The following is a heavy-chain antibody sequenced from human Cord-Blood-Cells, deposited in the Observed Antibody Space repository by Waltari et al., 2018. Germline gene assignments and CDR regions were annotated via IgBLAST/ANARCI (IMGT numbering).Heavy chain of an antibody. V-gene: IGHV3-7*01. Sequence: EVQLVESGGGLVQPGGSLRLSCAASGFTFRSHWMSWVRQAPGKGLEWVANIKQDGSEKYYVDSVKDRCTISRDKAKNSLYLQMNSLRAEDTAVYYCARDLTFWSGYYDYYGMDVWGQGTTVTVSS. CDR2: IKQDGSEK. D-gene: IGHD3-3*01. J-gene: IGHJ6*02. CDR1: GFTFRSHW. CDR3: ARDLTFWSGYYDYYGMDV.